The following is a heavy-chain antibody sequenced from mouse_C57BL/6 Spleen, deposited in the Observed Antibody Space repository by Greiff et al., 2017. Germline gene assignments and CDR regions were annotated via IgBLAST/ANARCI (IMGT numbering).Heavy chain of an antibody. CDR1: GYTFTSYW. V-gene: IGHV1-55*01. CDR3: ASPIYYDYDEGPFAY. CDR2: IYPGSGST. D-gene: IGHD2-4*01. Sequence: QVQLQQPGAELVKPGASVKMSCKASGYTFTSYWITWVKQRPGQGLEWIGDIYPGSGSTNYNEKFKSKATLTVDTSSSTAYMQISSLTSEDSAVYYCASPIYYDYDEGPFAYWGQGTLVTVSA. J-gene: IGHJ3*01.